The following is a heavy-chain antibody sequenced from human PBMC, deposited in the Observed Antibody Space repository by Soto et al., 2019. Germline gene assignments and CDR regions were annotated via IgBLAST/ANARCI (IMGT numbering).Heavy chain of an antibody. CDR3: VRYSYGKNYYYGMDV. J-gene: IGHJ6*02. V-gene: IGHV3-20*04. CDR2: INWNGGST. Sequence: GGSLRLSCAASGFTFDDYGMSWVRQAPGKGLEWVSGINWNGGSTGYADSVKGRFTISRDNAKNSLYLQMNSLRAEDTALYYCVRYSYGKNYYYGMDVWGQGTTVTVSS. CDR1: GFTFDDYG. D-gene: IGHD5-18*01.